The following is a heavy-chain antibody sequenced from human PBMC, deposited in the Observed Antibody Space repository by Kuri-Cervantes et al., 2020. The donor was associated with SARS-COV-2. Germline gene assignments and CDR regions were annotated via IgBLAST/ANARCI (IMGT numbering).Heavy chain of an antibody. CDR3: ARHVLTYSSSSPFFDY. Sequence: KVSCKGSGYSFTSYWISWVRQMPGKGLEWMGIIYPGDSDTRYSPSFQGQVTISADKSISTAYLQWSSLKASDTAMYYCARHVLTYSSSSPFFDYWGQGTLVTVSS. V-gene: IGHV5-51*01. CDR2: IYPGDSDT. J-gene: IGHJ4*02. CDR1: GYSFTSYW. D-gene: IGHD6-6*01.